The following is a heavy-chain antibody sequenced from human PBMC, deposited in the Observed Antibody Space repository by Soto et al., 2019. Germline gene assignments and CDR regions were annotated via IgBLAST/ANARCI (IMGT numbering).Heavy chain of an antibody. D-gene: IGHD3-10*01. CDR2: MNPHMGDT. CDR3: ARGSPGPVDH. Sequence: GXSVGVAGKAYGYSVTSVHLNWVRQATGQGLEWIGWMNPHMGDTAFAQRFQCRATMTSNTSINTAYMELRSLRSQDTAVYYCARGSPGPVDHWGQGTQVTVYS. V-gene: IGHV1-8*01. CDR1: GYSVTSVH. J-gene: IGHJ4*02.